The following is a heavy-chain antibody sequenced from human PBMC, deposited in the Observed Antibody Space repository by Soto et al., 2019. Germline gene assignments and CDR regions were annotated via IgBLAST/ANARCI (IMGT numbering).Heavy chain of an antibody. V-gene: IGHV3-15*01. CDR1: GFTFSNAW. Sequence: EVQLVESGGGWVKPGGSLRLSCAASGFTFSNAWMSWVRQAPGKGLEWVGRIKSKTDGGTTDYAAPVKGRFTISRDDSKNTLYLQMTSQKTEDTAVYYCTTGTIGYYYYGMDVWGQGTTVTVSS. CDR3: TTGTIGYYYYGMDV. D-gene: IGHD1-7*01. CDR2: IKSKTDGGTT. J-gene: IGHJ6*02.